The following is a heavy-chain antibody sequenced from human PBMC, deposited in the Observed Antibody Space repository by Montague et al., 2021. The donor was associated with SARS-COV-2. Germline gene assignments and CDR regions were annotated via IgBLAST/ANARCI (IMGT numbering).Heavy chain of an antibody. V-gene: IGHV4-39*01. CDR1: GGSISSSSYY. CDR3: ARQKRRITIFGVVIPLVLPWFDP. D-gene: IGHD3-3*01. CDR2: IYYSGST. J-gene: IGHJ5*02. Sequence: SETLSLTCTVSGGSISSSSYYWGWIRQPPGKGLEWIGSIYYSGSTYYNPPLKSRVTISVDTSKNQFSLKLSSVTAADTAVYYCARQKRRITIFGVVIPLVLPWFDPGGQGTLVTVSS.